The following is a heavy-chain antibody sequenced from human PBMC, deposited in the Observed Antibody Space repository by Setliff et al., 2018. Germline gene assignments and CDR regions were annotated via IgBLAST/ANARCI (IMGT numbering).Heavy chain of an antibody. J-gene: IGHJ4*02. D-gene: IGHD3-22*01. CDR3: ARVHYETSTYSPTLFDH. V-gene: IGHV3-23*01. Sequence: GGSLRLSCAASGFTFSTYWMSWVRQAPGKGLEWVSAISASGRTTYSADSVKGRFTISRDNSKNTLSLQMNSLRVEDTAVYYCARVHYETSTYSPTLFDHWGQGALVTVSS. CDR2: ISASGRTT. CDR1: GFTFSTYW.